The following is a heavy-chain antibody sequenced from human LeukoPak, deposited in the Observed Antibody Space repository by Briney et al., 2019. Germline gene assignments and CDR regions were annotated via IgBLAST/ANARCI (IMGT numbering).Heavy chain of an antibody. D-gene: IGHD2-2*01. J-gene: IGHJ4*02. CDR1: GGSISSYY. CDR2: IYYSGST. Sequence: SETLSLTCTVSGGSISSYYWSWIRQPPGKGLEWLGYIYYSGSTNYNPSLKSRVTISVDTSKNQFSLKLSSVTAADTAVYFCARGPEGSSSGWFGRHFDSWGQGTLVTVSS. CDR3: ARGPEGSSSGWFGRHFDS. V-gene: IGHV4-59*01.